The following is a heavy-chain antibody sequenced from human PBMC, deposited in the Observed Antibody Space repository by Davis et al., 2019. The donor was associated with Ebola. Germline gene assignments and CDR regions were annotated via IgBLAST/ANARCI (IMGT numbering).Heavy chain of an antibody. Sequence: GESLKISCKGSGYSFTSYGISWVRQAPGQGLEWMGWMNPNSGNTGYAQKFQGRVTMTRNTSISTAYMELSSLRSEDTAVYYCARGFTTDYYYYGMDVWGQGTTVTVSS. J-gene: IGHJ6*02. D-gene: IGHD1-26*01. V-gene: IGHV1-8*02. CDR3: ARGFTTDYYYYGMDV. CDR1: GYSFTSYG. CDR2: MNPNSGNT.